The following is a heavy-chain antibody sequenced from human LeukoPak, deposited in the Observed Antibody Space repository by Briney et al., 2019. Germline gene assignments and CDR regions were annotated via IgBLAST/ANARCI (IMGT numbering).Heavy chain of an antibody. Sequence: SGESLRLSCAASGFTFSSYAMSWVRQAPGKGLEWVSAISGSGRSTYYADSVKGRFTISRDNSKNTLCLQMNSLRAEDTAVYYWAKASITMVRGGWFDPWGQGTLVTVSS. CDR3: AKASITMVRGGWFDP. CDR1: GFTFSSYA. J-gene: IGHJ5*02. CDR2: ISGSGRST. D-gene: IGHD3-10*01. V-gene: IGHV3-23*01.